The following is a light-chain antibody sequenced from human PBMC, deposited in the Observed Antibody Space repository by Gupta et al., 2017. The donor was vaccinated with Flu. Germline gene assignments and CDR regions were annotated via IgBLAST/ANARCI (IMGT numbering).Light chain of an antibody. CDR2: AAS. V-gene: IGKV3-11*01. CDR1: QSVSSY. J-gene: IGKJ5*01. Sequence: DIVLTQSPATLSLSPGDRATLTCRASQSVSSYLAWHQQKPRQAPRLLIYAASSRATGIPARFSGSGSGTDFTLTISSQEHEDFVFYCCQQRSNWSTFGQGTRLEIK. CDR3: QQRSNWST.